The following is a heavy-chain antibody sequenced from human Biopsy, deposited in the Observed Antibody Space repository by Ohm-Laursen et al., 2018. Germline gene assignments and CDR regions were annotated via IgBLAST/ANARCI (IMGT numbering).Heavy chain of an antibody. D-gene: IGHD1-26*01. CDR3: ARDALGGGSYRFFY. V-gene: IGHV1-69*13. J-gene: IGHJ4*02. Sequence: ASVKVSCKASSYTFTDYNIHWMRQAPGHGLEWMGGIIPIFGTANYAQKFQGRVTITADESTSTAYMELSSLRSDDTAVYYCARDALGGGSYRFFYWGQGSLVTVSS. CDR2: IIPIFGTA. CDR1: SYTFTDYN.